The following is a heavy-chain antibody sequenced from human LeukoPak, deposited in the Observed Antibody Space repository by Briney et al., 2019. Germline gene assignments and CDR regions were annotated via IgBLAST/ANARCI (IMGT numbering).Heavy chain of an antibody. J-gene: IGHJ4*02. D-gene: IGHD6-19*01. V-gene: IGHV7-4-1*02. CDR2: INTNTGNP. CDR3: ARDYSVAGRWRDFDY. CDR1: GYTFTSYA. Sequence: GASVKVSCKASGYTFTSYAMNWVRQAPGQGLEWMGWINTNTGNPTYAQGFTGRFVFSLDTSVSTAYLQISSLKAEDTAVYYCARDYSVAGRWRDFDYWGQGTLVTVSS.